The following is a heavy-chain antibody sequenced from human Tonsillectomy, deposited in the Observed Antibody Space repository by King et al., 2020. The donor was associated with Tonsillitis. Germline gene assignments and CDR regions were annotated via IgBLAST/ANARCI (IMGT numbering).Heavy chain of an antibody. CDR1: GFTFSSYS. V-gene: IGHV3-21*01. Sequence: VQLVESGGGLVKPGGSLRLSCAASGFTFSSYSMNWFRQAPGKGLEWVSSISSSSSSIYYADSGKGRFTIPRDNAKNSLYLQMNSLRAEDTAVYYCARDRFLEWLLSNYYYYMDVWGKGTTVTVSS. CDR3: ARDRFLEWLLSNYYYYMDV. CDR2: ISSSSSSI. J-gene: IGHJ6*03. D-gene: IGHD3-3*01.